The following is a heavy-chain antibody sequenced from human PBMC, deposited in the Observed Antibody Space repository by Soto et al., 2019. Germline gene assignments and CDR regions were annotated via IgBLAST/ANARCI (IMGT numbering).Heavy chain of an antibody. CDR2: INPNSGGT. CDR3: ARPLIRFLDWIPENYYYGMDV. CDR1: GHSFTAYY. V-gene: IGHV1-2*02. Sequence: ASVKVSCKASGHSFTAYYFHWVRQAPGQGLEWMGWINPNSGGTKYAQKFQGRVTMTRDTSSRTVYMELSGLRSDDTAVYFCARPLIRFLDWIPENYYYGMDVWGQGTTVTVSS. J-gene: IGHJ6*02. D-gene: IGHD3-3*01.